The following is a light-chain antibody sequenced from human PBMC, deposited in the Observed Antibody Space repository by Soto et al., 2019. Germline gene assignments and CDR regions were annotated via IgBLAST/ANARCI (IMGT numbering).Light chain of an antibody. J-gene: IGLJ1*01. Sequence: QSVLAQPASVSGSPGQSIAISCTGTSFDVGGFEYVSWYQQHPGKVPKLMIYDVNNRPSGVSNRFSGSKSGNTASLTISGLQAEDEADYFCSSYTSSNTYVFGTGTKVTVL. CDR1: SFDVGGFEY. CDR2: DVN. V-gene: IGLV2-14*03. CDR3: SSYTSSNTYV.